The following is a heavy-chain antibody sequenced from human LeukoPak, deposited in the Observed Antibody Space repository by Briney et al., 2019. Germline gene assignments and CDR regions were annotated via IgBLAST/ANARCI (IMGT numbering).Heavy chain of an antibody. Sequence: PGGSLRLSCAASGFTFSAYGMTWVRQAPGKGLEWVSTISSSGGRTYYADSVKGRFSISRDNSKNTLYVQMNSLRAEDTAVYYCAKRLLVELSNFDSWGQGTLVTVSS. J-gene: IGHJ4*02. CDR2: ISSSGGRT. D-gene: IGHD1-7*01. CDR3: AKRLLVELSNFDS. CDR1: GFTFSAYG. V-gene: IGHV3-23*01.